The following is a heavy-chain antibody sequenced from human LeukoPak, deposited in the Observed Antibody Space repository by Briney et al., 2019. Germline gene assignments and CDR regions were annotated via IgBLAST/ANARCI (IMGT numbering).Heavy chain of an antibody. Sequence: ASVKVSCKASGGTFSSYAISWVRQAPGQGLEWMGGIIPIFGTANYAQKFQGRVTITADESTSTAYMELSSLRSEDTAVYYCASAVTEKDIVVVVAARHGVGWFDPWGQGTLVTVSS. CDR3: ASAVTEKDIVVVVAARHGVGWFDP. J-gene: IGHJ5*02. CDR1: GGTFSSYA. CDR2: IIPIFGTA. D-gene: IGHD2-15*01. V-gene: IGHV1-69*13.